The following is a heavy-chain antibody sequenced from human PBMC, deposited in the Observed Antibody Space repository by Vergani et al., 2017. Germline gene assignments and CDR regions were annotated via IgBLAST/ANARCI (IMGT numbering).Heavy chain of an antibody. D-gene: IGHD1-7*01. CDR3: ARDLLPGTLLLLAY. CDR1: GFTFSDYY. Sequence: QVQLVESGGGLVKPGGSLRLSCAASGFTFSDYYMTWIRQAPGKGLEWISYISGSGHTKYYADSVKGRFAISRDNANNSLYLQMNNLRVEDTAVYYCARDLLPGTLLLLAYWGQGDLLSVSS. J-gene: IGHJ4*02. V-gene: IGHV3-11*04. CDR2: ISGSGHTK.